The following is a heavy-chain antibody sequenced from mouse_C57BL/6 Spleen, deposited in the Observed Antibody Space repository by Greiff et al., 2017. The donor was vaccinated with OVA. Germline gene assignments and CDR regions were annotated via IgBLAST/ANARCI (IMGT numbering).Heavy chain of an antibody. CDR3: ARGVYSNYYVGY. CDR1: GYAFTNYL. J-gene: IGHJ2*01. D-gene: IGHD2-5*01. Sequence: QVQLQQSGAELVRPGTSVKVSCKASGYAFTNYLIEWVKQRPGQGLEWIGVINPGSGGTNYNEKFKGKVTMTADKSSSTAYMQLSSLTSEDSAVFFGARGVYSNYYVGYWGQGTTLTVSS. V-gene: IGHV1-54*01. CDR2: INPGSGGT.